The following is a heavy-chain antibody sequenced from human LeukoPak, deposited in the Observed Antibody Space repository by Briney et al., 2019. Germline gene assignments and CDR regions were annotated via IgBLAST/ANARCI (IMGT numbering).Heavy chain of an antibody. Sequence: SETLSLTCTVSGYSISSGYHWGLIRQPPGKGLEWIGSIYHWWSTYYNPSLKSRVTISVDTSKNQFSLKLRSVTAADTAVYYCARVVQSTDSSGFYLPEYFQHWGQGTLVTVSS. D-gene: IGHD3-22*01. J-gene: IGHJ1*01. CDR2: IYHWWST. V-gene: IGHV4-38-2*02. CDR3: ARVVQSTDSSGFYLPEYFQH. CDR1: GYSISSGYH.